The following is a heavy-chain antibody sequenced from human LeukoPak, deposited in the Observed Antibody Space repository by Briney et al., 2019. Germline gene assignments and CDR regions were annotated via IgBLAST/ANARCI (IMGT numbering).Heavy chain of an antibody. V-gene: IGHV3-66*01. J-gene: IGHJ4*02. CDR3: AAKGNGYTGTYVFAH. CDR2: LYSSGYT. D-gene: IGHD5-12*01. CDR1: GFSVSSNY. Sequence: GGSLTLSRAASGFSVSSNYMSWVRQAPGKGLEWVSVLYSSGYTKYADSVKGRFSISRDNSENTLSLQMNSLRAEDTAVYYCAAKGNGYTGTYVFAHWGRGTLVTVSS.